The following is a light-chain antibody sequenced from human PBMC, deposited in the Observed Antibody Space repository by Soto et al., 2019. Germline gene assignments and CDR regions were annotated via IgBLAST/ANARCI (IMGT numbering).Light chain of an antibody. CDR1: QGISSY. CDR3: QQRSNWPLT. V-gene: IGKV3-11*01. Sequence: EIVLTQSPATLSLSPGERATLSCRASQGISSYLAWYQQKPGQAPRLLIYDASNRATGIPVRFSGSGSGTDFILTISSLEPEDFALYYCQQRSNWPLTFGGGTKVEIK. CDR2: DAS. J-gene: IGKJ4*01.